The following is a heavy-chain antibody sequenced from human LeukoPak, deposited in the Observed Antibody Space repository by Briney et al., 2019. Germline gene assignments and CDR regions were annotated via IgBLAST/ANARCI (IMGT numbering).Heavy chain of an antibody. J-gene: IGHJ5*02. CDR1: GGSISSYY. CDR2: IYYSGST. D-gene: IGHD3-10*01. CDR3: ARGDYYGSGTYYNWFDP. Sequence: SETLSLTCTVSGGSISSYYWSWIRQPPGKGLEWIGYIYYSGSTNYNPSLKSRVTISVDTSKNQFSLKLSSVTAADTAVYYCARGDYYGSGTYYNWFDPWGQGTLVTVSS. V-gene: IGHV4-59*12.